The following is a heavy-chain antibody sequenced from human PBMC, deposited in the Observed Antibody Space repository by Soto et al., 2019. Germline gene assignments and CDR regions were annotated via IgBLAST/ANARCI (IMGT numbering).Heavy chain of an antibody. J-gene: IGHJ6*02. Sequence: QVQLVESGGGVVQPGRSLRLSCAASGFTFSSYGMHWVRQAPGKGLEWVAVIWYDGSNKYYADSVKGRFTISRDNSKNTLYLQMNSLRAEDTAVYYCAREPYGDYYYYCMDVWGQGTTVTVSS. D-gene: IGHD4-17*01. CDR3: AREPYGDYYYYCMDV. V-gene: IGHV3-33*01. CDR2: IWYDGSNK. CDR1: GFTFSSYG.